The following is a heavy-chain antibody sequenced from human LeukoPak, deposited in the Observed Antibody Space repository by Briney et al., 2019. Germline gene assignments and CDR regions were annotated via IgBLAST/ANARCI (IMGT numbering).Heavy chain of an antibody. Sequence: ASLKVSCTASGYTFTVYYMHWVRQAPGQGLEWMGGINPNSGGTNYAQKFQGRVTMTRDTSISTAYMELSRLRSDDTAVYYCARDGYYDYVWGSLGFDYWGQGTLVTVSS. J-gene: IGHJ4*02. CDR2: INPNSGGT. D-gene: IGHD3-16*01. V-gene: IGHV1-2*02. CDR3: ARDGYYDYVWGSLGFDY. CDR1: GYTFTVYY.